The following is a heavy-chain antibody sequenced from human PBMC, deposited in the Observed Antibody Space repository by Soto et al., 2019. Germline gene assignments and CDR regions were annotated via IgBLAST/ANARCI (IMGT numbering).Heavy chain of an antibody. D-gene: IGHD4-17*01. CDR3: AKDAISGDGIWLMDS. Sequence: PGGSLRLSCAASGFTFRNYAMTWARQALGKGLEWVSSLLRSGSSAYYTDSVRGRLTISSDTSASSLYLQMDNLRAEDAAIYYCAKDAISGDGIWLMDSWGQGTVVTVSS. CDR2: LLRSGSSA. J-gene: IGHJ1*01. CDR1: GFTFRNYA. V-gene: IGHV3-23*01.